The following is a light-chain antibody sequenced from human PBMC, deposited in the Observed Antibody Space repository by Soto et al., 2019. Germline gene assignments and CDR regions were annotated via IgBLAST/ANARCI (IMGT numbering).Light chain of an antibody. CDR3: QQRSNWLIT. CDR2: DAS. J-gene: IGKJ5*01. Sequence: EIVLTQSPATLSLSPGERATLSCRASQSVSSYLAWYQQKPGQAPRLLIYDASNRATGIPARFNGSGSGTDFTLTISSLEPEDFAVHFCQQRSNWLITFGQGTRLEIK. CDR1: QSVSSY. V-gene: IGKV3-11*01.